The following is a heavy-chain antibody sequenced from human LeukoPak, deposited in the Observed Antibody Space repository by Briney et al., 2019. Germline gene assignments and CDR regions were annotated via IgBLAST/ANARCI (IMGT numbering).Heavy chain of an antibody. J-gene: IGHJ6*03. CDR2: INPNNGGT. CDR1: GYTFTGYY. Sequence: ASVKVSCKASGYTFTGYYMHWVRQAPGQGLEWMGWINPNNGGTNYAQMFQGRVTMTRDTSISTAYMELSRLRSDDTAGYYCAREAYDSGSFRTDYYYMDVWGKGTTVTISS. CDR3: AREAYDSGSFRTDYYYMDV. V-gene: IGHV1-2*02. D-gene: IGHD3-10*01.